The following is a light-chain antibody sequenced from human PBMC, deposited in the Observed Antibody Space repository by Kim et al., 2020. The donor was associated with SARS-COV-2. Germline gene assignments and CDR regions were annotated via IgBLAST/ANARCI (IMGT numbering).Light chain of an antibody. CDR2: WAS. J-gene: IGKJ1*01. Sequence: DIVMTQSPDSLAVSLGERATINCKSSQSVLYSSNNKNYLAWYQQKPGQPPKLLIYWASTRESGVPDRFSGSGSGTDFTLTISSLQAEDVAVYYCQHPRGFGQGTKVDIK. CDR1: QSVLYSSNNKNY. V-gene: IGKV4-1*01. CDR3: QHPRG.